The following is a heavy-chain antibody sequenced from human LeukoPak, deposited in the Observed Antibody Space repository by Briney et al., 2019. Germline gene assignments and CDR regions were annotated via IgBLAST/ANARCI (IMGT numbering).Heavy chain of an antibody. CDR3: ARSMVVVPGAISIWFDP. CDR2: IWYDGSNK. Sequence: GGSLRLSCAASGFTFSSYGMHWVRQAPGKGLEWVAAIWYDGSNKYYGDSVKGRFTISRHNSKNTLYLQMNSLRAEDTAVYYCARSMVVVPGAISIWFDPWGQGTLVTVSS. J-gene: IGHJ5*02. V-gene: IGHV3-33*01. D-gene: IGHD2-2*01. CDR1: GFTFSSYG.